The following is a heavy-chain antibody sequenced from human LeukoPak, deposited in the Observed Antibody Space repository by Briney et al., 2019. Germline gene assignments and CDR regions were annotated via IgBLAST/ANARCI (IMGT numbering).Heavy chain of an antibody. D-gene: IGHD3-22*01. J-gene: IGHJ4*02. Sequence: SVKVSCKASGGTFSSYAISWVRQAPGQGLEWMGGIIPIFGTANYAQKFQGRVTITADESTSTAYMELSSLRSEDTAVYYCARVGYYDSSGYYHFDYWGQGTLVTVSS. CDR2: IIPIFGTA. CDR1: GGTFSSYA. V-gene: IGHV1-69*13. CDR3: ARVGYYDSSGYYHFDY.